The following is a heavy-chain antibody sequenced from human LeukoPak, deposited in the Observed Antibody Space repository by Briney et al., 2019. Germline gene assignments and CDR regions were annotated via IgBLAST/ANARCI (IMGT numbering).Heavy chain of an antibody. CDR1: GYTFTSYG. CDR2: ISAYNGNT. Sequence: ASVKVSCKASGYTFTSYGISWVRQAPGQGLEWMGWISAYNGNTNYAQKLQGRVTMTTDTSTSTAYMELRSLRSDDTAVYYCARFYRSGGSCYSAFDIWGQGTMVTVSS. CDR3: ARFYRSGGSCYSAFDI. J-gene: IGHJ3*02. V-gene: IGHV1-18*01. D-gene: IGHD2-15*01.